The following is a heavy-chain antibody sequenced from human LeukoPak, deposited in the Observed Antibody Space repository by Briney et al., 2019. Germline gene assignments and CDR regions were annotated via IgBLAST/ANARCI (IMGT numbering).Heavy chain of an antibody. J-gene: IGHJ5*02. Sequence: KTSETLSLTCAVYGGSFSGYYWSWIRQPPGKGLEWIGEINHSGSTNYNPSLKSRVTISVDTSKNQFSLKLSSVTAADTAVYYCARGLWEDCSSTSCRWFDPWGQGTLVTVSP. CDR3: ARGLWEDCSSTSCRWFDP. CDR1: GGSFSGYY. CDR2: INHSGST. D-gene: IGHD2-2*01. V-gene: IGHV4-34*01.